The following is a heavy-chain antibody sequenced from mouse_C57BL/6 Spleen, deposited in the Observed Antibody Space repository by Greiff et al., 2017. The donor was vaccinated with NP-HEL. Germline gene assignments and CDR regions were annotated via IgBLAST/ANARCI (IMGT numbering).Heavy chain of an antibody. CDR1: GYTFTSYG. CDR3: AYSNYEESFAY. CDR2: IYPRSGNT. Sequence: QVQLQQSGAELARPGASVKLSCKASGYTFTSYGISWVKQRTGQGLEWIGEIYPRSGNTYYNEKFKGKATLTADKSSSTAYMELRSLTSEDSAVYFCAYSNYEESFAYWGQGTLVTVSA. D-gene: IGHD2-5*01. J-gene: IGHJ3*01. V-gene: IGHV1-81*01.